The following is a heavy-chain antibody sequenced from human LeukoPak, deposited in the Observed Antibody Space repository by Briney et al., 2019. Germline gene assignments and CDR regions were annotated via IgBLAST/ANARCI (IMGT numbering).Heavy chain of an antibody. CDR1: GFTFSSYS. CDR2: ISSSSSYI. J-gene: IGHJ3*02. CDR3: AREDDRAMVKNAFDI. D-gene: IGHD5-18*01. Sequence: GGSLRLSCAASGFTFSSYSMNWVRQAPGKGLEWVSSISSSSSYIYYADSVKGRFTISRDNAKNSLYLQMNSLRAEDTAVYYCAREDDRAMVKNAFDIWGQGTVVTVSS. V-gene: IGHV3-21*01.